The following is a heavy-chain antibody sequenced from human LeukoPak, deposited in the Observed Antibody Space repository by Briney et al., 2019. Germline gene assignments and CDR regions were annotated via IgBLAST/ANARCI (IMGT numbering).Heavy chain of an antibody. Sequence: GGSLRLSCAASGFTFSNAWMSWVRQAPGKGLEWVGRIKSKTDGGTTDYAAPVKGRFTISRDDSESTLYLQMNSLKTEDTAPYYCTAGLRGDYAPSLASWGQGTLVTVSS. CDR3: TAGLRGDYAPSLAS. D-gene: IGHD4-17*01. CDR1: GFTFSNAW. J-gene: IGHJ4*02. CDR2: IKSKTDGGTT. V-gene: IGHV3-15*01.